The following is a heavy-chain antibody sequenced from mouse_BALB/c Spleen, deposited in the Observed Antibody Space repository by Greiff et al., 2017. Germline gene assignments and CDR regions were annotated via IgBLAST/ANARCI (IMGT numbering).Heavy chain of an antibody. D-gene: IGHD1-1*01. CDR3: ARYGDYGSSYYFDY. V-gene: IGHV3-2*02. CDR1: GYSITSDYA. CDR2: ISYSGST. J-gene: IGHJ2*01. Sequence: DVKLQESGPGLVKPSQSLSLTCTVTGYSITSDYAWNWIRQFPGNKLEWMGYISYSGSTSYNPSLKSRISITRDTSKNQFFLQLNSVTTEDTATYYCARYGDYGSSYYFDYWGQGTTLTVSS.